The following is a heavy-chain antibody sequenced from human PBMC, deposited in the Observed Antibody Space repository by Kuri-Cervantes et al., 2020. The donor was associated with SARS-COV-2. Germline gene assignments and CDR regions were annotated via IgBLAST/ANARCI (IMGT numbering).Heavy chain of an antibody. Sequence: GGSLRLSCAASGFTFSNAWMNWVRQAPGKGLEWVGRIKGKTDGGTTDYAAPVKGRFTISRDDSKNTLYLQMNSLKTEDTAVYYCTTDTPLSQHYDFWSGCHYGMDVWGQGTTVTVSS. J-gene: IGHJ6*02. CDR3: TTDTPLSQHYDFWSGCHYGMDV. V-gene: IGHV3-15*07. CDR1: GFTFSNAW. D-gene: IGHD3-3*01. CDR2: IKGKTDGGTT.